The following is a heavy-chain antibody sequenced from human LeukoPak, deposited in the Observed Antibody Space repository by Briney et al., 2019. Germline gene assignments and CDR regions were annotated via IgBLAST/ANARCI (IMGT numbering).Heavy chain of an antibody. CDR1: GFTFSSSA. CDR2: IVSNGGST. J-gene: IGHJ4*02. D-gene: IGHD3-22*01. Sequence: SGGSLRLSCSASGFTFSSSAMHWVRQAPGKGLEYVSAIVSNGGSTYYADSVKGRFTIFRDNSKNTLYLQMSSLRAEDTAVYYCARAHLQYYYDSSGYYSEYWGQGTLVTVSS. V-gene: IGHV3-64D*06. CDR3: ARAHLQYYYDSSGYYSEY.